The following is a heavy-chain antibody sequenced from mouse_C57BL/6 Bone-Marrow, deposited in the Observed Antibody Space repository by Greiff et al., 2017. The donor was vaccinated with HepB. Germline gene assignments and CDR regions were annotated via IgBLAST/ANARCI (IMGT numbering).Heavy chain of an antibody. CDR2: IDPETGGT. D-gene: IGHD4-1*01. Sequence: VQLQQSGAELVRPGASVTLSCKASGYTFTDYEMHWVKQTPVHGLEWIGAIDPETGGTAYNQKFKGKAILTADKSSSTAYMELRSLTSEDSAVYYCTRNEGNWAWFAYWGQGTLVTVSA. J-gene: IGHJ3*01. CDR1: GYTFTDYE. V-gene: IGHV1-15*01. CDR3: TRNEGNWAWFAY.